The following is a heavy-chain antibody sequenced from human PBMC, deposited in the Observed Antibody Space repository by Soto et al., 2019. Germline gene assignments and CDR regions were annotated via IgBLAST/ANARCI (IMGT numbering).Heavy chain of an antibody. V-gene: IGHV1-69*08. D-gene: IGHD6-13*01. CDR1: GGTFSSYT. CDR3: ARDGRDVAAAGTT. CDR2: IIPILGIA. J-gene: IGHJ4*02. Sequence: QVQLVQSGAEVKKPGSSVKVSCKASGGTFSSYTISWVRQAPGQGLEWMGRIIPILGIANYAQKFQGRVTITADKSTSTAYMELSSLRSEDTAVYYCARDGRDVAAAGTTWGQGTLVTVSS.